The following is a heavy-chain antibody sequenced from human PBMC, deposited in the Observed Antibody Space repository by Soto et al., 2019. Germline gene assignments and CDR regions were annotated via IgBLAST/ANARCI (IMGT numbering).Heavy chain of an antibody. Sequence: QVQLVESGGGVVQPGRSLRLSCAASGFTFSSYAMHWVRQAPGKGLEWVAVISYDGSNKYYADSVKGRFTISRDNSKNTLYLQMNSLRAEDMAVYYCAREMEWELYFDYWGQGTLVTVSS. CDR2: ISYDGSNK. CDR3: AREMEWELYFDY. V-gene: IGHV3-30-3*01. D-gene: IGHD1-26*01. J-gene: IGHJ4*02. CDR1: GFTFSSYA.